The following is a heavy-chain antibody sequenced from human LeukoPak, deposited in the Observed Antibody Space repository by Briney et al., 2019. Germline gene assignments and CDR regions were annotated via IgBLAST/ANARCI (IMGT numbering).Heavy chain of an antibody. Sequence: SETLSLTCTVSGDSFRSSPYYWGWIRQPPGKGLEWIGEINHSGSTNYNPSLKSRVTISVDTSKNQFSLKLSSVTAADTAVYYCARLGCSSTSCSATTSMDVWGQGTTVTVSS. J-gene: IGHJ6*02. CDR2: INHSGST. CDR1: GDSFRSSPYY. V-gene: IGHV4-39*07. D-gene: IGHD2-2*01. CDR3: ARLGCSSTSCSATTSMDV.